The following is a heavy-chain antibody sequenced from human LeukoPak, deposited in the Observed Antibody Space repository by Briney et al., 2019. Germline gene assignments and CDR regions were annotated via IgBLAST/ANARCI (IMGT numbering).Heavy chain of an antibody. CDR1: GITFRNYW. V-gene: IGHV3-74*01. CDR2: IIQDGSET. CDR3: ARDVGYCSGGSCSNFDY. J-gene: IGHJ4*02. D-gene: IGHD2-15*01. Sequence: GGSLRLSCATSGITFRNYWMHWVRQAPGKGLVWVSHIIQDGSETFYADSVKGRFTISRDNAKNTVYLQMNSLRAEDTAVYYCARDVGYCSGGSCSNFDYWGQGTLVTVSS.